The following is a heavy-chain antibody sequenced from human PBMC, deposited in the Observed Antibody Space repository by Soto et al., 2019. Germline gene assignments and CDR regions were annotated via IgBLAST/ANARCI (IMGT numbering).Heavy chain of an antibody. CDR1: GGSISGYY. CDR2: ISYSGST. V-gene: IGHV4-59*01. D-gene: IGHD5-12*01. J-gene: IGHJ6*03. CDR3: ARDQIERGSAGYYYYMDV. Sequence: PSETLSLTCTVSGGSISGYYWSWIRQPPGKGLEWIGYISYSGSTNYNPSLKSRLTISVDTSTNQFSLNLSSVTAADTAQYYCARDQIERGSAGYYYYMDVWGQGTTVTVSS.